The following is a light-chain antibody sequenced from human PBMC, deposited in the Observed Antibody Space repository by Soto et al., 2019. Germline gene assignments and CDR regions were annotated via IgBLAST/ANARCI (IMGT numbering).Light chain of an antibody. Sequence: QSVLTPPASMSGSHGQSNNISCTGTSSDIGECNFVSWYQQRPDKAPMVVIYGVNKRPSGVPNRFSGSKSGNTDSLTISGLGAEDEADYYCCSYRGGNAPYVCGDGTKVTVL. CDR1: SSDIGECNF. CDR2: GVN. J-gene: IGLJ1*01. CDR3: CSYRGGNAPYV. V-gene: IGLV2-14*01.